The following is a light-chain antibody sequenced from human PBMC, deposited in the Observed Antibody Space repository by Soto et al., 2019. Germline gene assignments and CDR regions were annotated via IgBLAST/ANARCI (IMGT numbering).Light chain of an antibody. CDR1: SSDIGGSNY. Sequence: QSALTQPASVSGSPGQSITISCTGTSSDIGGSNYVSWYQQHPGKAPKFMIYEVSNRPSGVSDRFSGSKSGNTASLTISGLQAEDEADYYCSSYAGSNNFGVFGTGTKVTVL. CDR3: SSYAGSNNFGV. J-gene: IGLJ1*01. V-gene: IGLV2-14*01. CDR2: EVS.